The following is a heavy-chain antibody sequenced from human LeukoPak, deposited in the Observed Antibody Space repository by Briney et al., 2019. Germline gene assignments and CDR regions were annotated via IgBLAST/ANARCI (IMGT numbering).Heavy chain of an antibody. J-gene: IGHJ4*02. CDR2: ISSGSSTI. CDR3: ARDPYGFDY. D-gene: IGHD3-10*01. Sequence: GRSLRLSCAASGFTFSSYSMNWVRQAPGKGLEWVSYISSGSSTIYYADSVKGRFTISRDNAKNSLYLQMNSLRAEDTALYYCARDPYGFDYWGQGTLVTVSS. CDR1: GFTFSSYS. V-gene: IGHV3-48*01.